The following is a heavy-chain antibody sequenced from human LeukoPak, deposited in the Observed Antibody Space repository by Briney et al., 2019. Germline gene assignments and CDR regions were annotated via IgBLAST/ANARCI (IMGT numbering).Heavy chain of an antibody. CDR1: GYTFTSYG. V-gene: IGHV1-18*01. CDR2: ISAYNGNT. J-gene: IGHJ5*02. CDR3: ARGQRAYYYGSGSSFDP. D-gene: IGHD3-10*01. Sequence: AASVKVSCTASGYTFTSYGISWVRQAPGQGLEWMGWISAYNGNTNYAQKLQGRVTMTTDTSTSTAYMELRSLRSDDTAVYYCARGQRAYYYGSGSSFDPWGQGTLVTVSS.